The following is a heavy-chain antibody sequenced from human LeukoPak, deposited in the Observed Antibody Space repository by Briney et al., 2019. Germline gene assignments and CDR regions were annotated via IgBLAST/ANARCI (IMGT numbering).Heavy chain of an antibody. CDR3: ARSYDVSGSSGYFDY. V-gene: IGHV1-46*01. J-gene: IGHJ4*02. Sequence: GASVRVSCKASGYTFTNYYIRWVRQAPGQGLEWLGLINPSGGSTSYPQKFQDRVTMTRDTSTTTVYMELSSLRSEDTAVYYCARSYDVSGSSGYFDYWGQGTLVTVSS. CDR1: GYTFTNYY. D-gene: IGHD3-22*01. CDR2: INPSGGST.